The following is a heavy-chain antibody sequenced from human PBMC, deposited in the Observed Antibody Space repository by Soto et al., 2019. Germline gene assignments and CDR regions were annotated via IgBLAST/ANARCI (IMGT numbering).Heavy chain of an antibody. CDR1: GFTFSSYG. CDR3: ARGEEGGALLPWEDMDV. V-gene: IGHV3-33*01. Sequence: QVQLVESGGGVVQPGRSLRLSCAASGFTFSSYGMHWVRQAPGKGLEWVAVIWYDGSNKYYADSVKGRFTISRDNSKKTLSVQVNDLTDEDTIVFYCARGEEGGALLPWEDMDVWGQGTTVTVSS. D-gene: IGHD2-21*01. CDR2: IWYDGSNK. J-gene: IGHJ6*02.